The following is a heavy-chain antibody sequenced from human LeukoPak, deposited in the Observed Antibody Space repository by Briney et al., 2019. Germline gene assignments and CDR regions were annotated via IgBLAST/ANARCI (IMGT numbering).Heavy chain of an antibody. CDR1: GGSFSGYY. V-gene: IGHV4-34*01. CDR2: INHSGST. J-gene: IGHJ4*02. CDR3: ARHKAFDY. Sequence: SETLSLTCAVYGGSFSGYYWSWIRQPPGKGLEWIGEINHSGSTNYNPSLKSRITISVDTSKNQFSLKLSSVTAADTAVYYCARHKAFDYWGQGTLVTVSS.